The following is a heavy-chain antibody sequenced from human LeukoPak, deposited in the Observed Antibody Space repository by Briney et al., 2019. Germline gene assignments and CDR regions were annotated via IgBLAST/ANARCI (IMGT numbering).Heavy chain of an antibody. D-gene: IGHD6-19*01. J-gene: IGHJ6*03. CDR1: GFTFSSYA. CDR3: AREEEQWLYYYYMDV. CDR2: ISNNDGTT. V-gene: IGHV3-23*01. Sequence: GGSLRLSCAASGFTFSSYAMSWVRQAPGKGLEWVSTISNNDGTTYYADFVKGRFTISRDNSKNTLYLQIYTLTAEDTAVYYCAREEEQWLYYYYMDVWGKGTTVTVSS.